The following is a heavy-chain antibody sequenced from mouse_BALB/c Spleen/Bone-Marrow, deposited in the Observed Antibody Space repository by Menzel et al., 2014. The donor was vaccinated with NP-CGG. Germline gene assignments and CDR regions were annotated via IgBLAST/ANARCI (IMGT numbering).Heavy chain of an antibody. D-gene: IGHD1-1*01. CDR2: FDPYNDGT. V-gene: IGHV1-14*01. CDR3: ARWHYGSSSGFAY. J-gene: IGHJ3*01. Sequence: VQLKQSGPELVKPGASVKMSCKASGYTFTTYVMHRMKQKPGQGLEWIGYFDPYNDGTKYNEKFKGKATLTSDKSSSTAYMELSSLTSEDSAVYYCARWHYGSSSGFAYWGQGTLVTVSA. CDR1: GYTFTTYV.